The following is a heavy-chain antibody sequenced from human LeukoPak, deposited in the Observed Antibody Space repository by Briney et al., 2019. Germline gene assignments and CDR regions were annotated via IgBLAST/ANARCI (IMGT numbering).Heavy chain of an antibody. D-gene: IGHD6-19*01. CDR1: GFTFNNYA. CDR3: AKSPMAVARGYFDY. Sequence: GGSLRLSCAASGFTFNNYAMNWVRQAPGKGLEWVSAISGSGGSTYYADSVKGRFTISRDNSKNTLYLQMNSLRAEDTAVYYCAKSPMAVARGYFDYWGQGTLVTVSS. J-gene: IGHJ4*02. CDR2: ISGSGGST. V-gene: IGHV3-23*01.